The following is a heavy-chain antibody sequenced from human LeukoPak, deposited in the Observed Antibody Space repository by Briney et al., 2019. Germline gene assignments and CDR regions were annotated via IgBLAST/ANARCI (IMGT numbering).Heavy chain of an antibody. Sequence: SVQVSCEASGFTFSRSAVQWVRQARGQRLEWIGWIVVGSGNTNYAQKFQERVIITRDMSTSTAYMELSSLRSEDTAVYYCAAGSSGYHHFDYWGQGTLVTVSS. CDR1: GFTFSRSA. CDR3: AAGSSGYHHFDY. D-gene: IGHD3-22*01. V-gene: IGHV1-58*01. CDR2: IVVGSGNT. J-gene: IGHJ4*02.